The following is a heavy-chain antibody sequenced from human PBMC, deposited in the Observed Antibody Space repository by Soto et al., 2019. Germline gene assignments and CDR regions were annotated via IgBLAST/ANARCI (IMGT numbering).Heavy chain of an antibody. CDR2: IRGSGGST. Sequence: EVQLLESGGGLVQPGGSLRLSCAASEFTFSSYAMSWVRQAPGKGLEWVSAIRGSGGSTSYTDSVEGRFTISRDNSKNTLYLQMNSLRAEDTAIYYCATGYCSGGSCHFDYWGQGTLVTVSS. CDR3: ATGYCSGGSCHFDY. J-gene: IGHJ4*02. CDR1: EFTFSSYA. V-gene: IGHV3-23*01. D-gene: IGHD2-15*01.